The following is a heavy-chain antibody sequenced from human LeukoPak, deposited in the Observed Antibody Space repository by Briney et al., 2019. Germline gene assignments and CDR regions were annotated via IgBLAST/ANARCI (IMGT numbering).Heavy chain of an antibody. CDR1: GGSISSYY. V-gene: IGHV4-4*07. Sequence: SETLSLTCTVSGGSISSYYWSWIRQPAGKGLEWIGRIYTSGSTNYNPSLKSRVTMSVDTSKNQFSLKLSSVTAADTAVYYCAGHGWGSLPNWFDPWGQGTLVTVSS. J-gene: IGHJ5*02. CDR3: AGHGWGSLPNWFDP. D-gene: IGHD1-26*01. CDR2: IYTSGST.